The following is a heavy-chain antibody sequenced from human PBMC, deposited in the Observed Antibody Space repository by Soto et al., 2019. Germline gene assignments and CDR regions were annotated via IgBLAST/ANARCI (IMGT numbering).Heavy chain of an antibody. Sequence: GGSLRRSCAASGVTFSSYGMHWVRQAPGKGLEWVAVIWYDGSNKYYADSVKGRFTISRDNSKNTLYLQMNSLRAEDTAVYYCARGYSYGYRGIDYWGQGTLVTVS. J-gene: IGHJ4*02. D-gene: IGHD5-18*01. CDR3: ARGYSYGYRGIDY. V-gene: IGHV3-33*01. CDR2: IWYDGSNK. CDR1: GVTFSSYG.